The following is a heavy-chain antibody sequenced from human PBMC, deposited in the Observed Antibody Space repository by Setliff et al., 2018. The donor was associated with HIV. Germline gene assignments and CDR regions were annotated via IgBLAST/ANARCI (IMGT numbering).Heavy chain of an antibody. V-gene: IGHV4-39*01. CDR3: ARYDYGDFDY. Sequence: ASETLSLTCTVSGGSIRSSSSYWGWIRQPPGKGLEWIGIIYYSGSTYYKPSLKSRVTISVDTSKNQFSLKLNSVTAADTAMYYCARYDYGDFDYWGQGTPVTVSS. CDR1: GGSIRSSSSY. J-gene: IGHJ4*02. CDR2: IYYSGST. D-gene: IGHD4-17*01.